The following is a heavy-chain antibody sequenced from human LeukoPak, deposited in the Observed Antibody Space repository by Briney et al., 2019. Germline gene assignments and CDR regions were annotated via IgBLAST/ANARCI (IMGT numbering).Heavy chain of an antibody. D-gene: IGHD6-25*01. CDR1: GGSISSGSCY. CDR2: IYTSGST. Sequence: SETLSLTCTVSGGSISSGSCYWSWIRQPAGKGLEWIGRIYTSGSTNYNPSLKSRVTISVDTSKNQFSLTLSSVTAADTAVYYCARDSSGDGYSSGYHWGQGTLVTVSS. V-gene: IGHV4-61*02. CDR3: ARDSSGDGYSSGYH. J-gene: IGHJ5*02.